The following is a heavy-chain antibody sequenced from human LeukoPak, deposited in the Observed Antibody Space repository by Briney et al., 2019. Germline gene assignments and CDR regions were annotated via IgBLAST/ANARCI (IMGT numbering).Heavy chain of an antibody. D-gene: IGHD4-23*01. J-gene: IGHJ4*02. CDR1: GGSFSGYY. CDR3: AAAPNSRYFDY. Sequence: SETLSLTCAVYGGSFSGYYWSWIRQPPGKGLEWIGSMSYSGSTYYDPSLKSRVTISIDTSENYLSLKLRFMTAADAAIYYCAAAPNSRYFDYWGQGILVTVSS. CDR2: MSYSGST. V-gene: IGHV4-34*01.